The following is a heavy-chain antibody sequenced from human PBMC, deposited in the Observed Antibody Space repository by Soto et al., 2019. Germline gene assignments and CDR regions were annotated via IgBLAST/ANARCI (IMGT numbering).Heavy chain of an antibody. J-gene: IGHJ4*02. D-gene: IGHD3-16*01. V-gene: IGHV4-39*01. CDR3: ARHGGNKFDY. CDR2: VYYIGNS. CDR1: GGSVTTDHYY. Sequence: QLQLQESGPGLVKPSETLSLTCTVSGGSVTTDHYYWAWIRQPPGKGLELIANVYYIGNSYYNPSLKSRVTISLDTSKNQVSLRLSSVTAADTAVYYCARHGGNKFDYWGQGALVTVSS.